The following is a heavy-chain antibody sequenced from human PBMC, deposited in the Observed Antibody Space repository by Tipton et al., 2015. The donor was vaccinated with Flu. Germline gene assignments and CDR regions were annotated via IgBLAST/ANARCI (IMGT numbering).Heavy chain of an antibody. D-gene: IGHD4-11*01. CDR3: ARRDYSNYVSDPKNWFDP. CDR1: GGSFSGHY. J-gene: IGHJ5*02. CDR2: INHSGSP. Sequence: TLSLTCAVYGGSFSGHYWSWVRQPPGKGLEWIGEINHSGSPNYNPSLKSRVTISVDTSKNQFSLKVTSLTAADTAVYYCARRDYSNYVSDPKNWFDPWGQGNLVTVSS. V-gene: IGHV4-34*01.